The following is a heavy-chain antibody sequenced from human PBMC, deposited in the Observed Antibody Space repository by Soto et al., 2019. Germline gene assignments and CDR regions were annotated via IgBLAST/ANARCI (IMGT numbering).Heavy chain of an antibody. CDR3: ARMGLHLGELSRNWFDP. Sequence: QVQLQESGPGLVKPSQTLSLSCSISGGSITSANYYWTWIRLFPGKGLEWLGYIYSSGTTHYNPALNSRATISLDTSNNQFSLEVKSATAADTAVYYCARMGLHLGELSRNWFDPWGQGSLVTVSS. J-gene: IGHJ5*02. D-gene: IGHD3-16*02. CDR1: GGSITSANYY. CDR2: IYSSGTT. V-gene: IGHV4-31*03.